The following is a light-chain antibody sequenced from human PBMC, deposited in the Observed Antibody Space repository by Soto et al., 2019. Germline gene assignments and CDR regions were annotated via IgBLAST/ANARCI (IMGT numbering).Light chain of an antibody. CDR1: STYVGGYNY. J-gene: IGLJ1*01. CDR3: TSYTSYSTLDV. Sequence: QSALTQPASVSGSPGQSITISCTGTSTYVGGYNYVSWYQQHPDKAPKLMIYEVSNRPSGVSNRFSGSKSGHTASLPISGLQSEDEADYFCTSYTSYSTLDVFGTGTKVTIL. V-gene: IGLV2-14*01. CDR2: EVS.